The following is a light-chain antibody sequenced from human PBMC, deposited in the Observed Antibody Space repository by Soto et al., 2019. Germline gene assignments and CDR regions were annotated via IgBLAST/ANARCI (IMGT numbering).Light chain of an antibody. J-gene: IGKJ4*01. CDR2: AAS. CDR1: QGISSY. CDR3: QQYYSYPPVT. V-gene: IGKV1-8*01. Sequence: AIRMTQSPSSLSASTGDRVTITCRASQGISSYLAWYQQKPGKAPKLLIYAASTLQSGVPSRFSGSGSGTDFTLTISFLQSEDFATYDCQQYYSYPPVTFGGGTKVEIK.